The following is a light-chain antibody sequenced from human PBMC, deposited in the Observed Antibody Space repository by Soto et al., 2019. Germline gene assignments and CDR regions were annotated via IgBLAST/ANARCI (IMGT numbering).Light chain of an antibody. CDR3: QQYNTYST. CDR1: QSISGW. CDR2: DAS. V-gene: IGKV1-5*01. Sequence: DIQMTQSPSTLSASVGDRVTITFRASQSISGWLALYQQKPGKAPQALIYDASSLKSGVPSRFSGNGSGTEFTLTISSLQPDDFATYYCQQYNTYSTFGQGTRLEI. J-gene: IGKJ5*01.